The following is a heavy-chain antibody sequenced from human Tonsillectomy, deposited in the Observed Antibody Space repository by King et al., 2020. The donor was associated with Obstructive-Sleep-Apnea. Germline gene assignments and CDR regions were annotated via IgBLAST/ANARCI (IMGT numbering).Heavy chain of an antibody. D-gene: IGHD3-22*01. CDR1: GFTFSDYY. CDR3: ARSGHFYDSSDPRYFEY. CDR2: ICNSVSIT. J-gene: IGHJ4*02. V-gene: IGHV3-11*01. Sequence: VQLVESGGALVKPGGSLRLTCVASGFTFSDYYMSWVRQAPGKGLEWISEICNSVSITYYADSVKGRFSVARDNARKSLFLEFNSLRPDDTAFYYCARSGHFYDSSDPRYFEYWGQGTVVTVSA.